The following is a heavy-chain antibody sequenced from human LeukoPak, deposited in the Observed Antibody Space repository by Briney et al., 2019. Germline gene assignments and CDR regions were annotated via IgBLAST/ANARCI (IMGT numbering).Heavy chain of an antibody. J-gene: IGHJ4*02. D-gene: IGHD2-15*01. Sequence: ESGPTLVKPTQTLTLTCTFSGFSLSTPGVGVGWIRQPPGKALEWLAVFYWDDDIAQKRRFTITKDTSKNQVVLTMTNIDPADTATYYCAHMSKQKIRDCSGGRCYTFDLWGQGTLVTVSS. V-gene: IGHV2-5*02. CDR2: FYWDDD. CDR1: GFSLSTPGVG. CDR3: AHMSKQKIRDCSGGRCYTFDL.